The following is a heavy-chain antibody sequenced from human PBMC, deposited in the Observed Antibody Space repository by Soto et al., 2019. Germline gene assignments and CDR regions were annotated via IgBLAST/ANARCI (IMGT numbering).Heavy chain of an antibody. CDR3: ARGADPEWTNWFDP. CDR1: GGSISSGGYS. D-gene: IGHD3-3*01. V-gene: IGHV4-30-2*01. Sequence: SETLSLTCAVSGGSISSGGYSWSWIRQPPGKGLEWIGYIYHSGSTYYNPSLKSRVTISVDRSKNQFSLKLSSVTAADTAVYYCARGADPEWTNWFDPWGQGTLVTVSS. CDR2: IYHSGST. J-gene: IGHJ5*02.